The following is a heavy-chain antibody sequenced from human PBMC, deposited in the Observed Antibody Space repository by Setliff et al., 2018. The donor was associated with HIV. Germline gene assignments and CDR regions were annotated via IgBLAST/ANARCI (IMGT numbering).Heavy chain of an antibody. J-gene: IGHJ4*02. D-gene: IGHD6-19*01. Sequence: PSETLSLTCTVSGASISGSYWIWIRQPPGKGLEWIGYMSLTRDTKYNPSLKSRVTMSSDTSKNQFSLKLNSVTPADTAVYYCARVGWSDGASHIVYWGQGALVTVSS. V-gene: IGHV4-59*01. CDR3: ARVGWSDGASHIVY. CDR2: MSLTRDT. CDR1: GASISGSY.